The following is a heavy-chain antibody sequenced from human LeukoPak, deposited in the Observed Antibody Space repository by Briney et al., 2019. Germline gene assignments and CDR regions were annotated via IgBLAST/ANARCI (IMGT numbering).Heavy chain of an antibody. CDR3: ARDIPEWELLDYYYGMDV. CDR2: ISAYNGNT. J-gene: IGHJ6*02. V-gene: IGHV1-18*01. Sequence: ASVKVSCKASGYTFTSYGISWVRQAPGQGLEWMGWISAYNGNTNYAQKLQGRVTMTTDTSTSTAYMELRSLRSDDTAVYYCARDIPEWELLDYYYGMDVWGQGTTVTVSS. CDR1: GYTFTSYG. D-gene: IGHD1-26*01.